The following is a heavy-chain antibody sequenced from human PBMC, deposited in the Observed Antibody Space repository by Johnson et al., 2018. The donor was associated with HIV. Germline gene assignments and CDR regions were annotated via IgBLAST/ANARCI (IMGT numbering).Heavy chain of an antibody. J-gene: IGHJ3*02. D-gene: IGHD3-3*01. CDR3: ARDQAIFGVVLASDAFDI. CDR1: GITVSSSY. CDR2: IYSGGNT. V-gene: IGHV3-66*01. Sequence: VQLVESGGGLVQPGGSLRLSCAASGITVSSSYMSWVRQAPGKGLEWVSVIYSGGNTYYADSVRGRFTISRDNSRNTLYLQMNSLRAEDTAVYYCARDQAIFGVVLASDAFDIWGQGTMVTVSS.